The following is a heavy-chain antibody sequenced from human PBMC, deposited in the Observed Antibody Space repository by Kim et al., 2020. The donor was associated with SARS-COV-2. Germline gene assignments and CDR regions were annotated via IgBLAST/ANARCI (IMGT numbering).Heavy chain of an antibody. D-gene: IGHD3-3*01. CDR2: IIPIFGTA. Sequence: SVKVSCKASGGTFSSYAISWVRQAPGQGLEWMGGIIPIFGTANYAQKFQGRVTITADESTSTAYMELSSLRSEDTAVYYCARGASNDFWSGYSYYYYYYMDVWGKGTTVTVSS. J-gene: IGHJ6*03. CDR1: GGTFSSYA. V-gene: IGHV1-69*13. CDR3: ARGASNDFWSGYSYYYYYYMDV.